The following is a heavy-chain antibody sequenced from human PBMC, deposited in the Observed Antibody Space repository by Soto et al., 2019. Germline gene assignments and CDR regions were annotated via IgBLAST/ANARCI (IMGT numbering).Heavy chain of an antibody. Sequence: SETLSLTCTVSGGSFSGYYWSWIRQPPGKGLEWIGEINHSGSTNYNPSLKSRVTISVDTSKNQFSLKLSSVTAADTAVYYCVIAAAWGAFDYWGQGTLITVSS. CDR1: GGSFSGYY. D-gene: IGHD6-13*01. J-gene: IGHJ4*02. V-gene: IGHV4-34*01. CDR2: INHSGST. CDR3: VIAAAWGAFDY.